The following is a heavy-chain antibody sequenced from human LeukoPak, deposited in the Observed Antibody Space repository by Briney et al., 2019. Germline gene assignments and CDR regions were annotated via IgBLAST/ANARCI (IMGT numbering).Heavy chain of an antibody. V-gene: IGHV4-34*01. Sequence: TETLSLTCAVYGGSFSGYYWSWIRQPPGKGLEWIGEINHSGSTNYNPSLKSRVTISVDTSKNQFSLKLSSVTAADTAVYYCARGLYDFWSGYRSRDWFDPWGQGTLVTVSS. CDR1: GGSFSGYY. CDR3: ARGLYDFWSGYRSRDWFDP. J-gene: IGHJ5*02. D-gene: IGHD3-3*01. CDR2: INHSGST.